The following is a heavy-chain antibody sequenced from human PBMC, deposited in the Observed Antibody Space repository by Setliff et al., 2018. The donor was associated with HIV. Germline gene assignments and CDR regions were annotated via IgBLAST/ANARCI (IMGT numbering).Heavy chain of an antibody. J-gene: IGHJ5*02. D-gene: IGHD5-18*01. V-gene: IGHV4-38-2*02. CDR3: ARDLGSAYSYAQGRFDP. Sequence: PSETLSLTCTVSGYSISSGYYWGWIRQPPGKGLERIGSIHQSGSTYYNSSLKSRVTMSVDTSKNKFSLKLSSVTAADTAVYYCARDLGSAYSYAQGRFDPWGQGTLVTVSS. CDR1: GYSISSGYY. CDR2: IHQSGST.